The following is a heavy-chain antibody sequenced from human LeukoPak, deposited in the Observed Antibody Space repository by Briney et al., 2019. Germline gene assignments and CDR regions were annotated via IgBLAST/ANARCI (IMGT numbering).Heavy chain of an antibody. J-gene: IGHJ3*02. D-gene: IGHD3-22*01. Sequence: ASVKVSCKASGYTFTSYYMHWVRQAPGQGLEWMGIINPSGGSTSYAQKFQGRVTMTRDMSTSTVYMELSSLRSEDTAVYYCARDRGYYDTSGYYGDAFDIWGQGTKVTVSS. CDR2: INPSGGST. CDR3: ARDRGYYDTSGYYGDAFDI. CDR1: GYTFTSYY. V-gene: IGHV1-46*01.